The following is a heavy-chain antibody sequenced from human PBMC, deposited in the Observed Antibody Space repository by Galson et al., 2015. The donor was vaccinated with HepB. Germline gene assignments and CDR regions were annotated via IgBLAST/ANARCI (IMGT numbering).Heavy chain of an antibody. J-gene: IGHJ6*03. CDR1: GFIFSNYG. V-gene: IGHV3-33*01. CDR2: IWYDGSNK. D-gene: IGHD2-15*01. CDR3: VSSYCSGGTCYSLDYYYYMDV. Sequence: SLRLSCAASGFIFSNYGMHWVRQAPGKGLEWVAGIWYDGSNKYYADSVKGRFTISRDNSKNTLYLQMNSLRAEDTAVYYCVSSYCSGGTCYSLDYYYYMDVWGKGTTVTVSS.